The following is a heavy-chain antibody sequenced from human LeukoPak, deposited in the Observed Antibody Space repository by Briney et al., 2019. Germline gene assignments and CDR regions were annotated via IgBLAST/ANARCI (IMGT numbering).Heavy chain of an antibody. V-gene: IGHV4-39*01. CDR3: ARGDLWFGELSRFDP. Sequence: SETLSLTCTVSGGSISSSSYYWGWIRQPPGKGLEWIGSIYYNGSTYYNPSLKSRVTISVDTSKNQFSLKVTSVTAADTAVYYCARGDLWFGELSRFDPWGQGTLVTVSS. D-gene: IGHD3-10*01. CDR2: IYYNGST. CDR1: GGSISSSSYY. J-gene: IGHJ5*02.